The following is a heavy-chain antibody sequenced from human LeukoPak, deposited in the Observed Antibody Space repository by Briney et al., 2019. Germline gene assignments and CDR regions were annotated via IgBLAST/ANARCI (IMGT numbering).Heavy chain of an antibody. D-gene: IGHD2-21*02. CDR2: ISGSGGST. CDR3: AKDGAYCGGDCYPYYFDY. Sequence: GGSLRLSCAASGFTFSSYAMSWVRQAPGKGLEWVSAISGSGGSTYYADSVKGRFTISRDSSKNTLYLQMNGLRAEDTAVYYCAKDGAYCGGDCYPYYFDYWGQGTLVTVSS. CDR1: GFTFSSYA. V-gene: IGHV3-23*01. J-gene: IGHJ4*02.